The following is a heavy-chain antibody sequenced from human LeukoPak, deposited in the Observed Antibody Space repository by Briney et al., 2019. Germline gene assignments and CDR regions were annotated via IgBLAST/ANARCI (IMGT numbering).Heavy chain of an antibody. Sequence: GRSLRLSCAAPGFTFSSYGMHWVRQAPGKGLEWVAVIWYDGSNKYYADSVKGRFTISRDNSKNTLYLQMNSLRAEDTAVYYCARDSSSWSYYYYGMDVWGQGTTVTVSS. J-gene: IGHJ6*02. CDR3: ARDSSSWSYYYYGMDV. D-gene: IGHD6-13*01. V-gene: IGHV3-33*01. CDR1: GFTFSSYG. CDR2: IWYDGSNK.